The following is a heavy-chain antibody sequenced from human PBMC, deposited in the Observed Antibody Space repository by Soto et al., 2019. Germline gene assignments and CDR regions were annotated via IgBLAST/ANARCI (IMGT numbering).Heavy chain of an antibody. CDR3: ARQYSNAFDY. V-gene: IGHV4-59*08. Sequence: SETLSLTCTVSGGSISSYYWSWIRQAPGKGLEWIGYIHFSGSTKYNPSLNSRVTTSIDTSNNQFSLKVTSVTASDTAVYYCARQYSNAFDYWGQGTLVTVSS. J-gene: IGHJ4*02. CDR1: GGSISSYY. D-gene: IGHD1-26*01. CDR2: IHFSGST.